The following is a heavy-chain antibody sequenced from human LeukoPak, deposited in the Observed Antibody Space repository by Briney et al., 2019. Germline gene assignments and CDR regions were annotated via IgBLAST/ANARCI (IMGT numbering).Heavy chain of an antibody. CDR1: GFSLSTSGVG. CDR3: ARHPTNGVCDY. Sequence: SGPTLVNPTQTLTLTCTFSGFSLSTSGVGVGWIRQPPGKGLEWIGSIYYSGSTYYNPSLKSRVTISVDTSKTQFSLKLSSVTAADTAVYYCARHPTNGVCDYWGQGTLVTVSS. V-gene: IGHV4-39*01. D-gene: IGHD2-8*01. J-gene: IGHJ4*02. CDR2: IYYSGST.